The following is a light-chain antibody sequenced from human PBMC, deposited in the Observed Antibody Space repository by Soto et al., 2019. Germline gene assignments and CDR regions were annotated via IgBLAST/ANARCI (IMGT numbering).Light chain of an antibody. CDR1: SDDIGTYEY. CDR3: ATWDDTLRSWV. Sequence: SVLTQPASVSGSPGQSITISCTGSSDDIGTYEYISWHQHHPGKAPKLLIYNNNQRPSGVPDRFSGSKSGTSASLTISGLHSDDEADYPCATWDDTLRSWVFGGGTQLTV. J-gene: IGLJ3*02. CDR2: NNN. V-gene: IGLV1-47*02.